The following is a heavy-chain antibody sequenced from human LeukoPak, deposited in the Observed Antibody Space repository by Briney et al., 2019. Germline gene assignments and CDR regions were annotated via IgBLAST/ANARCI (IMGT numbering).Heavy chain of an antibody. Sequence: GGSLRLSCAASGFTFSSYAMHWVRQAPGKGLEWVAVISYDGSNKYYADSVKGRFTISRDNSKNTLYLQMNSLRAEDTAVYYCARDLGSTVLLYYFDYWGQGTLVTVSS. CDR3: ARDLGSTVLLYYFDY. V-gene: IGHV3-30-3*01. J-gene: IGHJ4*02. D-gene: IGHD4-17*01. CDR2: ISYDGSNK. CDR1: GFTFSSYA.